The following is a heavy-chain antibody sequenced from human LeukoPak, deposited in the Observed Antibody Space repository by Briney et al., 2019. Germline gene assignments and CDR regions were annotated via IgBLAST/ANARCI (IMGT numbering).Heavy chain of an antibody. Sequence: GRSLRLSCAASGFTFSSYAMHRVRQAPGKGLEWVAVISYDGSNKYYADSVKGRFTISRDNSKNTLYLQMNSLRAEDTAVHYCARERNTAMVSPDYWGQGTLVTVSS. V-gene: IGHV3-30*04. J-gene: IGHJ4*02. D-gene: IGHD5-18*01. CDR2: ISYDGSNK. CDR3: ARERNTAMVSPDY. CDR1: GFTFSSYA.